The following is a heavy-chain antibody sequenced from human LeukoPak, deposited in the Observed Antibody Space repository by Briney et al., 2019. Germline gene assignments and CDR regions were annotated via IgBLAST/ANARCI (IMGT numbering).Heavy chain of an antibody. CDR3: ARGDSSSWRNYFDY. J-gene: IGHJ4*02. V-gene: IGHV1-18*01. D-gene: IGHD6-13*01. Sequence: GASVKVSCKASGGTFSSYAISWVRQAPGQGLEWMGWISAYSGNTNYAQKLQGRVTMTTDTSTSTAYMELRSLRSDDTAVYYCARGDSSSWRNYFDYWGQGTLVTVSS. CDR1: GGTFSSYA. CDR2: ISAYSGNT.